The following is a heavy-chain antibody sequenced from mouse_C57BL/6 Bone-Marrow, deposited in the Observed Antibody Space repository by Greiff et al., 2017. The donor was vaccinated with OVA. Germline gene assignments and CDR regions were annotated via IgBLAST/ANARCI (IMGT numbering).Heavy chain of an antibody. D-gene: IGHD2-5*01. CDR1: GFTFSSYG. CDR3: ARPYSNLYYFDY. CDR2: ISSGGSYT. J-gene: IGHJ2*01. Sequence: EVKVIESGGDLVKPGGSLKLSCAASGFTFSSYGMSWVRQTPDKRLEWVATISSGGSYTYYPDSVKGRFTISRDNAKNTLYLQMSSLKSEDTAMYYCARPYSNLYYFDYWGQGTTLTVSS. V-gene: IGHV5-6*01.